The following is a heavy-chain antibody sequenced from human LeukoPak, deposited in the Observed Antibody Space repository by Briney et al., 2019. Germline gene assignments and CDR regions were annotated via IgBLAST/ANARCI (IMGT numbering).Heavy chain of an antibody. J-gene: IGHJ4*02. Sequence: GGSLRLSRAASGFSFSTYAMHWVRQAPGKGLDWVAMIWSDGSNEYYADSVKGRFTISRDNSKNTLYLQMNSLRAEDTAVYYCASYGSGSYYNAFDYWGQGTLVTVSS. CDR3: ASYGSGSYYNAFDY. D-gene: IGHD3-10*01. V-gene: IGHV3-33*01. CDR2: IWSDGSNE. CDR1: GFSFSTYA.